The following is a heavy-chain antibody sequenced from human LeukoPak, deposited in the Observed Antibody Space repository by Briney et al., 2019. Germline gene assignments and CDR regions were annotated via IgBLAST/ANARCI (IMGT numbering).Heavy chain of an antibody. J-gene: IGHJ4*02. D-gene: IGHD6-13*01. CDR1: GFTFSSYG. CDR3: AKGTAAAGKNPFDY. CDR2: ISGSGGST. Sequence: PGGSLRLSCAASGFTFSSYGMNWVRQAPGKGLEWVSAISGSGGSTYYADSVKGRFTISRDNSKNTLYLQMNSLRAEDTAVYYCAKGTAAAGKNPFDYWGQGTLVTVSS. V-gene: IGHV3-23*01.